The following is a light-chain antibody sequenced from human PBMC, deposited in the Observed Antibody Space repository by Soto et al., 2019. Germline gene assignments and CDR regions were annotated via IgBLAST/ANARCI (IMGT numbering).Light chain of an antibody. J-gene: IGKJ5*01. V-gene: IGKV1-39*01. CDR3: QQAYSAPIT. CDR2: MSS. CDR1: QGIRNY. Sequence: DIQMTQSPSSLSASVGDRVTITCRASQGIRNYLNWYQQKPGKAPNLLIYMSSSLQSGVPSRFSGSGSGTYFTLTISSLQPEDFASYYCQQAYSAPITFGQGTRLEIK.